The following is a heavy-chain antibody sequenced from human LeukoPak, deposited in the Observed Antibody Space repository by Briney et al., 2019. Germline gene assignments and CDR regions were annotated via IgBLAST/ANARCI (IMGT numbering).Heavy chain of an antibody. Sequence: PGGSLRLSCAASGFTFSSYEMNWVRQAPGKGLEWVSYICSSGSTIYYADSVKGRFTISRDNAKNSLYLQMNSLRAEDTAVYYCARGTYAFDIWGQGTMVTVSS. CDR1: GFTFSSYE. J-gene: IGHJ3*02. CDR2: ICSSGSTI. CDR3: ARGTYAFDI. V-gene: IGHV3-48*03.